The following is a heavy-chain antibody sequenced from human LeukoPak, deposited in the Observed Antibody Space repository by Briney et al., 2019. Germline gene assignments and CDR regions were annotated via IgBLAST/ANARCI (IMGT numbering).Heavy chain of an antibody. J-gene: IGHJ4*02. Sequence: GASVKASCKASGYTFTGYYMHWVRQAPGQGLEWMGWINPNSGGTNYAQKFQGRVTMTRDTSISTAYMELSRLRSDDTAVYYCASYIVVVTAIEYYFDYWGQGTLVTVSS. CDR2: INPNSGGT. CDR1: GYTFTGYY. V-gene: IGHV1-2*02. CDR3: ASYIVVVTAIEYYFDY. D-gene: IGHD2-21*02.